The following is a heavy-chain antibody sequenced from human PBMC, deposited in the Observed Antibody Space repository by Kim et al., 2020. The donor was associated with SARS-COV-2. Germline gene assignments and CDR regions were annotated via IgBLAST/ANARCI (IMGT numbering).Heavy chain of an antibody. J-gene: IGHJ4*02. CDR2: FSYTGRA. V-gene: IGHV4-59*01. Sequence: SETLSLTCSVSGDSITNYYWNWIRQPPGKALEWIGCFSYTGRADYNPSLANRVSISADTSKNQLSLKLNSVTAADTAVYYCARSPGTSHGRVLGYWGQGILVTVSS. CDR3: ARSPGTSHGRVLGY. D-gene: IGHD3-10*01. CDR1: GDSITNYY.